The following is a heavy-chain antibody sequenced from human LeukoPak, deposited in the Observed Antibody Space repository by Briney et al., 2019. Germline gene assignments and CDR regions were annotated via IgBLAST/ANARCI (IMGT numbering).Heavy chain of an antibody. D-gene: IGHD2-2*01. V-gene: IGHV1-69*05. CDR1: GGTFSSYA. CDR2: IIPIFGTA. CDR3: ARDKDCSSTSCGFDP. Sequence: ASVKVSCKASGGTFSSYAISWVRQAPGQGLEWMGGIIPIFGTANYAQKFQGRVTITTDESTSTAYMELSSLRSEDTAVYYCARDKDCSSTSCGFDPWGQGTLVTVSS. J-gene: IGHJ5*02.